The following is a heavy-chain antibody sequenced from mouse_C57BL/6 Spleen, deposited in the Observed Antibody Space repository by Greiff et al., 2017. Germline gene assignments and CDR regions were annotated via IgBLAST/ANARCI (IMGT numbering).Heavy chain of an antibody. V-gene: IGHV1-22*01. CDR3: ARYYGSSPYYFDY. Sequence: EVQLQQSGPELVKPGASVKMSCKASGYTFTDYNMHWVKQSHGKSLEWIGYINPNNGGTSYNQKFKGKATLTVNKSSSTAYMELRSLTSEDSAVYYCARYYGSSPYYFDYWGQGTTLTVSS. D-gene: IGHD1-1*01. CDR2: INPNNGGT. CDR1: GYTFTDYN. J-gene: IGHJ2*01.